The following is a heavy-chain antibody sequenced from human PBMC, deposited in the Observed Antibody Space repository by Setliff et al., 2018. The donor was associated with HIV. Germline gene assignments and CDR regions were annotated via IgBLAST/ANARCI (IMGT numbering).Heavy chain of an antibody. CDR2: ISSSSSTI. J-gene: IGHJ6*02. V-gene: IGHV3-48*01. CDR1: GFTFSSYS. Sequence: GGSLRLSCAASGFTFSSYSMNWVRQAPGKGLAWVSYISSSSSTIYYADSVKGRFTIARDNSKNTLFLQMNSLRAEDTAVYYCARWPVVVPAAMWGLRPYYYYGMDVWGQGTTVTVSS. CDR3: ARWPVVVPAAMWGLRPYYYYGMDV. D-gene: IGHD2-2*01.